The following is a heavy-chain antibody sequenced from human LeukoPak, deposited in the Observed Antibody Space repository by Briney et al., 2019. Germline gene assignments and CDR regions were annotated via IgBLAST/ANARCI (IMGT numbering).Heavy chain of an antibody. V-gene: IGHV3-30-3*01. Sequence: PGGSLGLSCAASGFTFSSYAMHWVRQAPGKGLEWVAVISYDGSNKYYADSVKGRFTISRDNSKNTLYLQMNSLRAEDTAVYYCARANGDYYFDYWGQGTLVTVSS. CDR2: ISYDGSNK. D-gene: IGHD4-17*01. CDR1: GFTFSSYA. CDR3: ARANGDYYFDY. J-gene: IGHJ4*02.